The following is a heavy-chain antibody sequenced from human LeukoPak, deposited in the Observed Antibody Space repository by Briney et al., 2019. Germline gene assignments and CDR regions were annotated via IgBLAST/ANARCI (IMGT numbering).Heavy chain of an antibody. Sequence: SETLSLTCTVSGASLSSGSDYWTWIRQPAGEGLEWIGQIYSNGSTNYSPSLTSRVTISADTSKNQFFLKINSVTAADTAVYYCARASGSVIYYNSCDSWGQGILVAVSS. V-gene: IGHV4-61*09. D-gene: IGHD3-10*01. CDR2: IYSNGST. J-gene: IGHJ5*01. CDR1: GASLSSGSDY. CDR3: ARASGSVIYYNSCDS.